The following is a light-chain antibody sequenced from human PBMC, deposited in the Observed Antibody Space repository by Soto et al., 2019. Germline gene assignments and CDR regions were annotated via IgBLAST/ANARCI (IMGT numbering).Light chain of an antibody. CDR2: GAS. Sequence: EIVLTQSPGTLSLSPGERATLSCRASQSVSSSYLAWYQQKPGQAPRLLIYGASSRATGIPDRFSGSGSVTDFTLTISRLEPEDFAVYYCQQYGSSPGFGGGTKVEIK. CDR3: QQYGSSPG. CDR1: QSVSSSY. J-gene: IGKJ4*01. V-gene: IGKV3-20*01.